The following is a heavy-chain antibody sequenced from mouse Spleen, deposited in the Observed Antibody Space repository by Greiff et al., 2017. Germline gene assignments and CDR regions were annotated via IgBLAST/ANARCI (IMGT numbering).Heavy chain of an antibody. D-gene: IGHD2-3*01. Sequence: QVQLQQSGAELVRPGSSVKLSCKASGYTFTSYWMHWVKQRPIQGLEWIGNIDPSDSETHYNQKFKDKATLTVDKSSSTAYMQLSSLTSEDSAVYYCARWGGYSYWYFDVWGAGTTVTVSS. J-gene: IGHJ1*01. CDR2: IDPSDSET. CDR1: GYTFTSYW. CDR3: ARWGGYSYWYFDV. V-gene: IGHV1-52*01.